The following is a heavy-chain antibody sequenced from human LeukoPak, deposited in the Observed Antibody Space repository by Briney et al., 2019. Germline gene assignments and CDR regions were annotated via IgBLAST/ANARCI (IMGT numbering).Heavy chain of an antibody. D-gene: IGHD3-3*01. CDR3: ARDDFWSDNGDY. Sequence: ASVKVSCRAFGYTFTGYYMHWVRQAPGQGLEWMGWINPNSGGTNYAQKFQGRVTMTRDTSISTAYMELSRLRSDDTAVYYCARDDFWSDNGDYWGQGTLVTVSS. CDR1: GYTFTGYY. J-gene: IGHJ4*02. V-gene: IGHV1-2*02. CDR2: INPNSGGT.